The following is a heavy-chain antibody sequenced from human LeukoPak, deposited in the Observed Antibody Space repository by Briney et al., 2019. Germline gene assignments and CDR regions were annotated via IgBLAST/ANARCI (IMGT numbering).Heavy chain of an antibody. D-gene: IGHD3-22*01. CDR1: GFIVSSNY. CDR3: ARIRLDYSETRIDSFDI. Sequence: GGSLRLSCAASGFIVSSNYMSWVRQAPGRGLEWVSSIYSGGSTYYADSVKGRYTISRHNPNTLCLQMNSLKTEDTAVYYCARIRLDYSETRIDSFDIWGQGTMVTVSS. J-gene: IGHJ3*02. CDR2: IYSGGST. V-gene: IGHV3-53*04.